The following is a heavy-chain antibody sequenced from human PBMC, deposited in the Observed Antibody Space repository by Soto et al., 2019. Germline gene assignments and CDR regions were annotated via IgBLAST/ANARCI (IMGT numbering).Heavy chain of an antibody. V-gene: IGHV6-1*01. J-gene: IGHJ1*01. Sequence: PSQPLSLTCAISGDSVSSNSAAWNWIRQSPSRGLEWLGRTYYRSKWYNDYAVSVKSRITINPDTSKNQFSLQLNSVTPEDTAVYYCARAGTPAAGPEYFQHWGQGTLVTVSS. CDR3: ARAGTPAAGPEYFQH. CDR1: GDSVSSNSAA. CDR2: TYYRSKWYN. D-gene: IGHD6-13*01.